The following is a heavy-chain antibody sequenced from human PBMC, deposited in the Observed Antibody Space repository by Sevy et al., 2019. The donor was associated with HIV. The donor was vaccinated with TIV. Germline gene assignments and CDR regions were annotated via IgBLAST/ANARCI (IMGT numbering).Heavy chain of an antibody. J-gene: IGHJ6*02. D-gene: IGHD2-2*01. Sequence: SETLTLTCTVSGGSISSGGYYWSWNRQHPGQGREWIGYIYYSGSTYYNPALKSRVTISVDTYKNQFSLKLSSVTAADTAVDYGARDHYWGVPAVVNYYYYGMDVWGQGTTVTVSS. CDR1: GGSISSGGYY. V-gene: IGHV4-31*03. CDR3: ARDHYWGVPAVVNYYYYGMDV. CDR2: IYYSGST.